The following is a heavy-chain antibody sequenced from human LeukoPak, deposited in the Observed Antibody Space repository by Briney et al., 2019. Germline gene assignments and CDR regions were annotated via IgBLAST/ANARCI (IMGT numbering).Heavy chain of an antibody. CDR1: GGSISRYY. D-gene: IGHD2-15*01. V-gene: IGHV4-59*01. Sequence: SETLSLTCTVSGGSISRYYWSWIRQPPGRGLEWIGYIYYSGSTNYNPSLKSRVTISVDTSKNQFSLKLSSVTAADTAVYYCARVARKLGYCSGGSCYPLENWFDPWGQGTLVTVSS. CDR2: IYYSGST. J-gene: IGHJ5*02. CDR3: ARVARKLGYCSGGSCYPLENWFDP.